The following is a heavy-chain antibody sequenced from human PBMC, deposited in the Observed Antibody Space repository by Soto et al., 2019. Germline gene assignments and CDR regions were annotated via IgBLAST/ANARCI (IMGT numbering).Heavy chain of an antibody. V-gene: IGHV4-31*03. D-gene: IGHD2-2*01. Sequence: QVQLQESGPGLVKPSQTLSLTCTVSGGSISSGGYYWSWIRQYPGRGLEWIGYIYYSGTTYYNPSLKSRVTISVDTSKNHFSLKLSSVTAADTAVYYCARDCSSNSCYGSGMDVWGQGTTVTVSS. CDR3: ARDCSSNSCYGSGMDV. CDR1: GGSISSGGYY. CDR2: IYYSGTT. J-gene: IGHJ6*02.